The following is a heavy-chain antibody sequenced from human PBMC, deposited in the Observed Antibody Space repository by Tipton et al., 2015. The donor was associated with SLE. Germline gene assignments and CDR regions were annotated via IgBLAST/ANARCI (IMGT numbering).Heavy chain of an antibody. D-gene: IGHD1-26*01. Sequence: SLRLSCAASGFTFSSYEMNWVRQAPGKGLEWVSYISSSGSTTYYADSVKGRFTISRDNAKNSLYLQMNSLRAEDTAVYYCARDGWELLNAFDIWGQGTMVTVSS. CDR3: ARDGWELLNAFDI. V-gene: IGHV3-48*03. CDR1: GFTFSSYE. J-gene: IGHJ3*02. CDR2: ISSSGSTT.